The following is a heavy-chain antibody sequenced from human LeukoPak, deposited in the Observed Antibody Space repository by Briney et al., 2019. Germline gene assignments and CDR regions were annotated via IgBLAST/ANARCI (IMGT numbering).Heavy chain of an antibody. V-gene: IGHV1-2*02. CDR2: INPNSGGT. CDR1: GYTFTGYY. J-gene: IGHJ5*02. CDR3: ARSSSWYWWFDP. Sequence: ASVKVSCKACGYTFTGYYMHWVRQGPGQGLEWVGWINPNSGGTNYAQKLQGRVTMTRDTSISTAYMELSRLRSDDTAVYYCARSSSWYWWFDPWGQGTLVTVSS. D-gene: IGHD6-13*01.